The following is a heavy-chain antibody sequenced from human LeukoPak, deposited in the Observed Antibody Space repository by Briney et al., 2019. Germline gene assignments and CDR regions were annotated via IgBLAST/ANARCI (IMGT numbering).Heavy chain of an antibody. Sequence: GGSLRLSCAASGFTFSSYWLTWVRRAPGKGLEWVANINQDGSEKFYVDSVKGRFTISRDNSKNTLYLQMNSLRAEDTAVYYCAKGAARTIFGVVIGYFDYWGQGTLVTVSS. D-gene: IGHD3-3*01. CDR2: INQDGSEK. CDR3: AKGAARTIFGVVIGYFDY. CDR1: GFTFSSYW. J-gene: IGHJ4*02. V-gene: IGHV3-7*03.